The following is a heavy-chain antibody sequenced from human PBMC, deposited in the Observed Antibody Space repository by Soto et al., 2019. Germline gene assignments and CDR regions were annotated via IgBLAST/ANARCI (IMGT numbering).Heavy chain of an antibody. V-gene: IGHV4-59*08. CDR3: ARLFWGDFGESGAAFDI. Sequence: SETLSLTCTVSGGSISSYYWSWIRQPPGKGLEWIGYIFYSGSTNYIPSLKSRVTISVDTSKNQFSLKLSSVTPADTAVYFCARLFWGDFGESGAAFDIWGQGTMVTVSS. CDR2: IFYSGST. D-gene: IGHD3-3*01. J-gene: IGHJ3*02. CDR1: GGSISSYY.